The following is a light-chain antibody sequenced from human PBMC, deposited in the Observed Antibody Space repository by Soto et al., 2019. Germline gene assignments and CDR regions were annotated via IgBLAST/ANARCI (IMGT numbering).Light chain of an antibody. CDR3: QQYGDSPLT. V-gene: IGKV3-20*01. CDR1: QSVNIH. Sequence: EIVMTQSPATLSVSPGERATLSCRASQSVNIHLAWYQQKPGQAPRLLIYGASSRATGIPDRFSGSGSGTDFTLTISRLEPEDFAVYYCQQYGDSPLTFGGGTKVDIK. CDR2: GAS. J-gene: IGKJ4*01.